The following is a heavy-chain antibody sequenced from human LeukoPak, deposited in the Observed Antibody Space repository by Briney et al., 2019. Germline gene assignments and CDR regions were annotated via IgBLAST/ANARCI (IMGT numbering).Heavy chain of an antibody. CDR1: GFTFSSYG. CDR2: IRYEGSNK. Sequence: GGSLRLSCAASGFTFSSYGMHWVRQAPGKGLGWVAFIRYEGSNKYYADSVKGRFTISRDNSKNTLYLQMNSLRAEDTAVYYCAKDLFSLGPSYLTTGTLDYWGQGTLVTVSS. J-gene: IGHJ4*02. V-gene: IGHV3-30*02. D-gene: IGHD4-17*01. CDR3: AKDLFSLGPSYLTTGTLDY.